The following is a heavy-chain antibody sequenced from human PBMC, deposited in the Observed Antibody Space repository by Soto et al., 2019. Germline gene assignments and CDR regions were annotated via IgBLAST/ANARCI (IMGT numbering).Heavy chain of an antibody. CDR3: ARYGSGSTSRVSPVDY. CDR1: GGSISSGGYY. J-gene: IGHJ4*02. Sequence: SETLSLTCTVSGGSISSGGYYWSWIRQHPGKGLEWIGYIYYSGSTYYNPSLKSRVTISVDTSKNQFSLKLSSVTAADTAVYYCARYGSGSTSRVSPVDYWGQGTLVTVSS. V-gene: IGHV4-31*03. CDR2: IYYSGST. D-gene: IGHD3-10*01.